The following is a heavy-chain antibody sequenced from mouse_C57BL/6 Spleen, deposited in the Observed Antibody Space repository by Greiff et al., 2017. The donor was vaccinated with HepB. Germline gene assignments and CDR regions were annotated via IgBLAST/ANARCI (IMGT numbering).Heavy chain of an antibody. V-gene: IGHV1-7*01. Sequence: QVQLKESGAELAKPGASVKLSCKASGYTFTSYWMHWVKQRPGQGLEWIGYINPSSGYTKYNQKFKDRATLTADRSSSTACMQLSSLTYEDSAVYYCARTTVVFDYWGQGTTLTVSS. J-gene: IGHJ2*01. D-gene: IGHD1-1*01. CDR2: INPSSGYT. CDR1: GYTFTSYW. CDR3: ARTTVVFDY.